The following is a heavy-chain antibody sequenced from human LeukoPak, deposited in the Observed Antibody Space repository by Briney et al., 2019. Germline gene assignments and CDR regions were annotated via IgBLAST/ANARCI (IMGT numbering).Heavy chain of an antibody. V-gene: IGHV4-39*07. D-gene: IGHD4-11*01. Sequence: PSETLSLTCTVSGDSISSKNYYWGWIRQPPGEGLEWIGSIYYSGSTNYNPFLKSRVTISVDTSKNQFSLKLSSVTAADTAVYYCARGLEAVTLLYYYYGMDVWGQGTTVTVSS. CDR1: GDSISSKNYY. J-gene: IGHJ6*02. CDR2: IYYSGST. CDR3: ARGLEAVTLLYYYYGMDV.